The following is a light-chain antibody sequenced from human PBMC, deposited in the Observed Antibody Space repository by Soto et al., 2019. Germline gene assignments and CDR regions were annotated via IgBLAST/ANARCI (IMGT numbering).Light chain of an antibody. CDR2: TAS. J-gene: IGKJ2*01. CDR3: QQSYSSPYT. Sequence: DIQMTQSPSSLSASVGNRVTITCRASQSISDYLNWYQQTPVQAPKLLIYTASTLQSGVPSRFSGSGSGTDFTLTISSLQPEDFATYYCQQSYSSPYTFGQGTKLEIK. CDR1: QSISDY. V-gene: IGKV1-39*01.